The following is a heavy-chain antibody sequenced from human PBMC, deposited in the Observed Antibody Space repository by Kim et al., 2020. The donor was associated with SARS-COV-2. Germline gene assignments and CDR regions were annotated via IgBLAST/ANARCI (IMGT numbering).Heavy chain of an antibody. CDR1: GFTFSSYS. Sequence: GGSLRLSCAASGFTFSSYSMNWVRQAPGKGLEWVSSISSSSSYIYYADSVKGRFTISRDNAKNSLYLQMNSLRAEDTAVYYCARDLVTREGQYSYGSLDYWGQGTLVTVSS. CDR2: ISSSSSYI. CDR3: ARDLVTREGQYSYGSLDY. D-gene: IGHD5-18*01. V-gene: IGHV3-21*01. J-gene: IGHJ4*02.